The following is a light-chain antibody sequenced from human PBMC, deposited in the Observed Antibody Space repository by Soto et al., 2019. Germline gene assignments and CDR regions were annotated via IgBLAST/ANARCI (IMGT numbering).Light chain of an antibody. J-gene: IGKJ5*01. CDR3: QQYGSSPPIT. V-gene: IGKV3-20*01. CDR1: QSVSSSY. CDR2: GAS. Sequence: EIVLTQSPGTLSLSPGERATLSCRASQSVSSSYLAWYQQKPGQAPRLLIYGASSRATGIPDRFSGSGSGTHFTLTIIRLEPEDFALYYCQQYGSSPPITFGQRTRLQMK.